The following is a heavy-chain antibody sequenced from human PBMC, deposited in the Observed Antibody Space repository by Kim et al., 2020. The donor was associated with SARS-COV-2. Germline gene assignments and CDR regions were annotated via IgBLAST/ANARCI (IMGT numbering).Heavy chain of an antibody. V-gene: IGHV3-9*01. J-gene: IGHJ4*02. D-gene: IGHD2-2*01. CDR3: ATGRGRVVPGAVDY. Sequence: AECVKGRFTISRDNAKKFLYLQMNSLRGEDTALYYCATGRGRVVPGAVDYWGQGTLVTVSS.